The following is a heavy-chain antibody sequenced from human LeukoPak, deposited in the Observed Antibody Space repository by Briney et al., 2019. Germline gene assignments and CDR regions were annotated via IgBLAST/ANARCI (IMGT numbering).Heavy chain of an antibody. Sequence: SETLSLTCTVSGHSINSGYYWGWIRQPPGKGLEWIGSINHSGNTYYSPSLKSRVTISVDTSKNQFSLNLSSVTAADTAVYYCAKSNGYGLVDIWGQGTMVTVSS. V-gene: IGHV4-38-2*02. J-gene: IGHJ3*02. CDR3: AKSNGYGLVDI. CDR1: GHSINSGYY. D-gene: IGHD3-10*01. CDR2: INHSGNT.